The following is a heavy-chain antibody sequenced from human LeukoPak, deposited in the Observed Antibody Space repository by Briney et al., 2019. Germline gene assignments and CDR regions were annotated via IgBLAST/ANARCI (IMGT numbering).Heavy chain of an antibody. J-gene: IGHJ4*02. CDR3: ASTPAVAGTPFFDY. CDR2: INHSGST. CDR1: GGSFSGYY. Sequence: SETLSLTCAVYGGSFSGYYWSWIRQPPGKGLEWIGEINHSGSTNYNPSLKSRVTISVDTSKNQFSLKLSSVTAADTAVYYCASTPAVAGTPFFDYWGQGALVTVSS. V-gene: IGHV4-34*01. D-gene: IGHD6-19*01.